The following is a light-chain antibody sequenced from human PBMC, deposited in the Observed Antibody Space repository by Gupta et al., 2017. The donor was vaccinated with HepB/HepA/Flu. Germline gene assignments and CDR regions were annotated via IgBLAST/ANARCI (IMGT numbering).Light chain of an antibody. CDR3: QSYDSTMSGYV. J-gene: IGLJ1*01. Sequence: QSVLTQPPSVSGAPGQRVTISCTGSSSNMGAGYDVHWYQRLPGAAPKVLIYRNDDRPSGVPDRFSGSKSGTSASLAITGLQADDEADYFCQSYDSTMSGYVFGTGIKVTVL. V-gene: IGLV1-40*01. CDR1: SSNMGAGYD. CDR2: RND.